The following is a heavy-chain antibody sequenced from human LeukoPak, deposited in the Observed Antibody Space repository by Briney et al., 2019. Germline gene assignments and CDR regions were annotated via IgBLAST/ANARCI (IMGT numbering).Heavy chain of an antibody. V-gene: IGHV1-46*01. CDR3: ARGPSITMIRGGQWYYYMDV. D-gene: IGHD3-10*01. J-gene: IGHJ6*03. CDR2: INPSGGSI. CDR1: GYTFTRYY. Sequence: ASVKVSCKASGYTFTRYYMYWVRQAPGQGLEWMGIINPSGGSINYAQKFQGRVTMTRDTSTNTVYMELSSLRSEDTAVYYCARGPSITMIRGGQWYYYMDVWGKGTTVTISS.